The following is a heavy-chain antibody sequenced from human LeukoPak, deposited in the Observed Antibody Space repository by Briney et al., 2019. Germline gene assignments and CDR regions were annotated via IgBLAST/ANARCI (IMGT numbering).Heavy chain of an antibody. Sequence: GRSLRLSCAASGFTFSSYAMHWVRQAPGKGLEWAAVISYDGTNKFYADSVKGRFTISRDNSKNTLYLQMSSLRAEDTAVYYCARDRTNYGDYAPPIWGQGTLVTVSS. J-gene: IGHJ1*01. CDR1: GFTFSSYA. V-gene: IGHV3-30*03. CDR2: ISYDGTNK. CDR3: ARDRTNYGDYAPPI. D-gene: IGHD4-17*01.